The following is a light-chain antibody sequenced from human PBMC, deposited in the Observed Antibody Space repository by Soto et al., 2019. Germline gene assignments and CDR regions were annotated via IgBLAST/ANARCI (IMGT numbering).Light chain of an antibody. J-gene: IGKJ4*01. Sequence: DIVMTQSPESLAVSLGERATINCKSSQSVLYSSINKNYLAWYQQKPGQPPKLLIYWASTRESGVPDRFSGSGSGTDFTLTISSLQAEDVAVYYCQQYYITPPTFGGGAKVEIK. CDR3: QQYYITPPT. CDR1: QSVLYSSINKNY. V-gene: IGKV4-1*01. CDR2: WAS.